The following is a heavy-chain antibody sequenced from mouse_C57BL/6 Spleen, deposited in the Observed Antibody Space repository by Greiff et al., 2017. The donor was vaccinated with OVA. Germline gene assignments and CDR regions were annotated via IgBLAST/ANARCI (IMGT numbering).Heavy chain of an antibody. CDR2: IDPSDSYT. CDR1: GYTFTSYW. CDR3: ARQANYYGSIDD. J-gene: IGHJ2*01. D-gene: IGHD1-1*01. Sequence: VKLQESGAELVKPGASVKLSCKASGYTFTSYWMQWVKQRPGQGLEWIGEIDPSDSYTNYNQKFKGKATLTVDTSSSTAYMQLSSLTSEDSAVYYCARQANYYGSIDDWGQGTTLTVAS. V-gene: IGHV1-50*01.